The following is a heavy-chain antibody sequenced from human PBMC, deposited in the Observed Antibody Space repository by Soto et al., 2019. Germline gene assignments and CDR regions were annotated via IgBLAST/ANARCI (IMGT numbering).Heavy chain of an antibody. CDR2: IYHSGST. V-gene: IGHV4-4*02. J-gene: IGHJ5*02. D-gene: IGHD6-13*01. CDR3: ARDLPPPYSSSWYEDWFDP. CDR1: GGSISSSNW. Sequence: PSETLSLTCAVSGGSISSSNWWSWVRQPPGKGLEWIGEIYHSGSTNYNPSLKSRVTISVDKSKNQFSLKLSSVTAADTAVYYCARDLPPPYSSSWYEDWFDPWGQGTLVTVSS.